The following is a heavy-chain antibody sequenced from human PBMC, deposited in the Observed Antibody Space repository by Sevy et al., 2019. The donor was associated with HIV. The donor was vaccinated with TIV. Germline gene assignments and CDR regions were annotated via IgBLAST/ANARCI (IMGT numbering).Heavy chain of an antibody. Sequence: GGSLRLSCAASGFTFYYAWMSWVRQAPGKGLEWVGRIKSKADGGTTEYAAAVKGRFTISRDDSKNTLYLQMNSLKTEDTAIYYCSTDPIIVLLVTDGMDVWCQGTTVTVSS. CDR2: IKSKADGGTT. CDR1: GFTFYYAW. CDR3: STDPIIVLLVTDGMDV. V-gene: IGHV3-15*01. J-gene: IGHJ6*02. D-gene: IGHD2-8*02.